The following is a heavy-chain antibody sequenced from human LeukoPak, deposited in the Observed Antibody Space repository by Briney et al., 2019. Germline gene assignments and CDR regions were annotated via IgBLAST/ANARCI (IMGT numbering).Heavy chain of an antibody. CDR2: MNPKSGNT. V-gene: IGHV1-8*01. Sequence: ASVKVSCKASGYSFSSHDINWVRQATGQGLEWMGWMNPKSGNTDHAQKFQGRVTMSRNTSISVAYLELSSLRSEDTAVYYCARSKYQLLTRHSWFDPWGQGTLVTVSS. CDR3: ARSKYQLLTRHSWFDP. J-gene: IGHJ5*02. D-gene: IGHD2-2*01. CDR1: GYSFSSHD.